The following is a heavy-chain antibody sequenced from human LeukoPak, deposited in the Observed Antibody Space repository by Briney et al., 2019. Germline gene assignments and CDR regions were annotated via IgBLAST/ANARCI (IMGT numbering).Heavy chain of an antibody. D-gene: IGHD6-19*01. CDR1: GFTFRSYA. Sequence: GGSLRLSCAASGFTFRSYAMSWFRQAPGKGLEWVSAIGSGGGSIYYADSVKGRFTISRDNSKSTLLLQMNSLRAEDSAIYYCARPGITVAGTRWFDPWGQGTLVTVSS. CDR3: ARPGITVAGTRWFDP. CDR2: IGSGGGSI. J-gene: IGHJ5*02. V-gene: IGHV3-23*01.